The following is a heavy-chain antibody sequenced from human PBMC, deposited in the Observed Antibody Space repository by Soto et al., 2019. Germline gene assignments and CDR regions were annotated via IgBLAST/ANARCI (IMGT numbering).Heavy chain of an antibody. CDR3: ARWNSYGYYFDY. D-gene: IGHD5-18*01. V-gene: IGHV3-7*01. CDR1: GFNFSSYW. Sequence: GGSLRLSCAASGFNFSSYWMSWVRQAPGKGLEWVANINQDRSEKYYVDSVKGRFTISRDNAKNSLYLQMNSLRAEDTAVYYCARWNSYGYYFDYWGQGTLVTVSS. J-gene: IGHJ4*02. CDR2: INQDRSEK.